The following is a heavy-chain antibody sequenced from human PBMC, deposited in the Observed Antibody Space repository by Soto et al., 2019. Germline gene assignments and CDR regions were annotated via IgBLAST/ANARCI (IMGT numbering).Heavy chain of an antibody. CDR3: AKSGYTVATWSYFDY. CDR2: ISGSGGST. D-gene: IGHD5-12*01. CDR1: GFTFSSYA. Sequence: GGSLRLSCAASGFTFSSYAMSLVRQSPGKGLEWVSAISGSGGSTYYADSVKGRFTISRDNSKNTLYLQMNSLRAEDTAVYYCAKSGYTVATWSYFDYWGQGTLVTVSS. J-gene: IGHJ4*02. V-gene: IGHV3-23*01.